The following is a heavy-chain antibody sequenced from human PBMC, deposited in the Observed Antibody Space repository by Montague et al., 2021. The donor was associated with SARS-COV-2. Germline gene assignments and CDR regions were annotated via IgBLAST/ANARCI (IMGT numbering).Heavy chain of an antibody. Sequence: SLRLSCAVSGFSFTNSALGWVRQAPGKGLEWVSIISVSGDGRHHADSVQGRFTVSRDNAKDTGYLDMNNLRDDDTALYYCAAWVHFHFDFWGQGVMVTVS. CDR1: GFSFTNSA. J-gene: IGHJ4*02. CDR3: AAWVHFHFDF. CDR2: ISVSGDGR. D-gene: IGHD1-26*01. V-gene: IGHV3-23*01.